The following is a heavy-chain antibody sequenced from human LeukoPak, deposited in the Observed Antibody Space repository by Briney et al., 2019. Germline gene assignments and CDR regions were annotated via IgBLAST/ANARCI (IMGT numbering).Heavy chain of an antibody. CDR3: ARESGQQLVSYYFDY. V-gene: IGHV4-34*01. CDR2: INHSGST. J-gene: IGHJ4*02. Sequence: SETLSLTCAVYGGSFNVYYWSWIRQPPGKGLEWIGEINHSGSTNYNPSLKSRVTISVDTSKNQFSLKLSSVTAADTAVYYCARESGQQLVSYYFDYWGQGTLVTVSS. CDR1: GGSFNVYY. D-gene: IGHD6-13*01.